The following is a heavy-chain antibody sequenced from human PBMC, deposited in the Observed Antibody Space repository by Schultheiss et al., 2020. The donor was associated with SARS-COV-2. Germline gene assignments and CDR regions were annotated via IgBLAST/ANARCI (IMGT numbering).Heavy chain of an antibody. V-gene: IGHV3-48*03. CDR1: GFTFSGSA. CDR3: ARETALILYDYYYYYLDV. D-gene: IGHD2-2*02. CDR2: IGSRGTTK. Sequence: GGSLRLSCAASGFTFSGSAMHWVRQVPGKGLEWVSYIGSRGTTKHYADSVKGRFTISRDNANNSLYLQMNSLRAEDTAVYYCARETALILYDYYYYYLDVWGKGTTVTVSS. J-gene: IGHJ6*03.